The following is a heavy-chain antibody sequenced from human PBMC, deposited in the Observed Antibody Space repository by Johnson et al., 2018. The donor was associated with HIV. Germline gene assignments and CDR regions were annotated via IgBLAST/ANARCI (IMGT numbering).Heavy chain of an antibody. CDR3: VRDDGSDFEAFDI. V-gene: IGHV3-30*04. CDR1: GFTFSSYA. D-gene: IGHD2-21*01. J-gene: IGHJ3*02. Sequence: QVQLVESGGGLVKPGRSLRLSCAASGFTFSSYAMHWVRQAPGKGLEWVAVVSYAGNKKYYADSVKGRFTISRDNSKNTLYLKMNSRRAEDTAVYYCVRDDGSDFEAFDIWGLGTMVTVSS. CDR2: VSYAGNKK.